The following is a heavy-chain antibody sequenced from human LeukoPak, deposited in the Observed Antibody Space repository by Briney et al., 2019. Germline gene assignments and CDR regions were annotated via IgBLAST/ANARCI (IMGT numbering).Heavy chain of an antibody. CDR3: AKVMFYYGSGSSLGSYFDY. CDR1: GFTFSNYD. J-gene: IGHJ4*02. CDR2: ISGSGGTT. D-gene: IGHD3-10*01. Sequence: GGSLRLSCAASGFTFSNYDMSWVRQAPGKGLEWVSGISGSGGTTYYADSVKGRFTISRDYSKNTLYLQMNSLRAEDTAVYYCAKVMFYYGSGSSLGSYFDYWGQGTLVTVSS. V-gene: IGHV3-23*01.